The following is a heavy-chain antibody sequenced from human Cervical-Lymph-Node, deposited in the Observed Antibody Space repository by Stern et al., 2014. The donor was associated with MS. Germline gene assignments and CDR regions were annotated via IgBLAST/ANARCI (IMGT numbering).Heavy chain of an antibody. D-gene: IGHD6-19*01. CDR2: INPSGGST. V-gene: IGHV1-46*01. Sequence: QVQLVQSGAEVKKPGASVKVSCKASGYTFTSYYMHCVRQAPGHGLEWMGIINPSGGSTSYVQKFQGRVTMTRDTSTSTVYMELSSLRSEDTAVYYCAREVAGHRLGMMDVWGQGTTVTVSS. CDR1: GYTFTSYY. J-gene: IGHJ6*02. CDR3: AREVAGHRLGMMDV.